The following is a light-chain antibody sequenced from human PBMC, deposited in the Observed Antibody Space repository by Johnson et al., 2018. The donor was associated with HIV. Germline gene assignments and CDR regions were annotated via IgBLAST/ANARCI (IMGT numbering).Light chain of an antibody. CDR1: SSNIANIY. J-gene: IGLJ1*01. CDR3: GTWDSSLSAPRV. Sequence: QSVLTQPPSVSAAPGQKVTIPCSGSSSNIANIYVSWYQQLPGTAPKLLIYDNNKRPSGIPDRFSGSKSGTSATLDITGLQTGDEADYYCGTWDSSLSAPRVFGTGTKVTVL. V-gene: IGLV1-51*01. CDR2: DNN.